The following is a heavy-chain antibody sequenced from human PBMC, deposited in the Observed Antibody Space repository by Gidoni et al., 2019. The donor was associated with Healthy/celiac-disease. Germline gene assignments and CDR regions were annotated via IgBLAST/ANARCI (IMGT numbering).Heavy chain of an antibody. Sequence: EVQLVESGGGLVKPGGSLRLSCAASGFTFSNAWMSWVRQAPGKGVGWVGRIKSKTDGGTTDYAAPVKGRFTISRDDSKNTLYLQMNSLKTEDTAVYYCTTPTADGDIVATNSQYYYYYGMDVWGQGTTVTVSS. D-gene: IGHD5-12*01. J-gene: IGHJ6*02. V-gene: IGHV3-15*01. CDR2: IKSKTDGGTT. CDR3: TTPTADGDIVATNSQYYYYYGMDV. CDR1: GFTFSNAW.